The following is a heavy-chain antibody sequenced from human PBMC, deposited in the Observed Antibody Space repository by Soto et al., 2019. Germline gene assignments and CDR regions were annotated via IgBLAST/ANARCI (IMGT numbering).Heavy chain of an antibody. Sequence: SVKVSCKASGFTFTSSAVQWVRQALGQRLEWIGWIVVGSGNTNYAQKFQERVTITGDMSTSTAYMELSSLRSEDTAVYYCAAGDTMVRGVITPPDYWGQGTLVTVSS. D-gene: IGHD3-10*01. CDR2: IVVGSGNT. CDR1: GFTFTSSA. V-gene: IGHV1-58*01. J-gene: IGHJ4*02. CDR3: AAGDTMVRGVITPPDY.